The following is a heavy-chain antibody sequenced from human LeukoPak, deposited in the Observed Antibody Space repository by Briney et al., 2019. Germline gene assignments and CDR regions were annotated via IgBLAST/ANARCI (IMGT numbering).Heavy chain of an antibody. CDR3: ARDDSSGWCQIFDF. CDR2: VYYSGST. V-gene: IGHV4-59*11. D-gene: IGHD6-19*01. Sequence: PSETLSLTCTVSGGSISTHYWSWIRQPPGKGLEWIGYVYYSGSTNYNPSLKSRVTISVDTSKNQFSLKLSSVTAADTAVYYCARDDSSGWCQIFDFWGQGILVTVSS. J-gene: IGHJ4*02. CDR1: GGSISTHY.